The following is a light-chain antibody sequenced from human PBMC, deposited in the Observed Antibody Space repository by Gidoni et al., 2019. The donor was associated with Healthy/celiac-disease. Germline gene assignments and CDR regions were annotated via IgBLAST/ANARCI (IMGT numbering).Light chain of an antibody. Sequence: EIVMTQSPATLSVSPGERATLSCRASQSVSSNLAWYQQKPGQAPRPLIYGASTRATGIPARFSGSGSGTEFTLTISSLQSEDFAVYYCQQYNNWPQLTFGGGTKVEI. CDR1: QSVSSN. V-gene: IGKV3-15*01. CDR2: GAS. J-gene: IGKJ4*01. CDR3: QQYNNWPQLT.